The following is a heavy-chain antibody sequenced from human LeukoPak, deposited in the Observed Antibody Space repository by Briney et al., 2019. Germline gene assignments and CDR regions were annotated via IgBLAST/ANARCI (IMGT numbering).Heavy chain of an antibody. J-gene: IGHJ4*02. Sequence: SETLSLTCTVSGGSISSYYWSWIRQPPGEGLEWIGYIYYSGSTNYNPSLKSRVTISVDTSKNQFSLKLSSVTAADTAVYYCARSGFGESVDYWGQGTLVTVSS. D-gene: IGHD3-10*01. V-gene: IGHV4-59*01. CDR2: IYYSGST. CDR3: ARSGFGESVDY. CDR1: GGSISSYY.